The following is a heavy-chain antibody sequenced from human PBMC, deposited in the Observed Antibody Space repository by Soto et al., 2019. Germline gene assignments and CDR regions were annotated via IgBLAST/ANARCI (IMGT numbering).Heavy chain of an antibody. V-gene: IGHV2-5*02. D-gene: IGHD2-2*01. J-gene: IGHJ4*02. Sequence: KESGPTLVKPTQTLTLTCTFSGFSLSTTAEGVDWIRQPPGKALEWLALIYWDDDERYSPSLKSRLTITKDTSKNQVVLTMTNVDPVDTATYYCAHGSCSSADCYPNPYLDYWGQGILVTVSS. CDR2: IYWDDDE. CDR1: GFSLSTTAEG. CDR3: AHGSCSSADCYPNPYLDY.